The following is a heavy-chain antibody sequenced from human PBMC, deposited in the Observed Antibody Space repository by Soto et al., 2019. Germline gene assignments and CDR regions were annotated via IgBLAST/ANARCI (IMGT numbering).Heavy chain of an antibody. CDR1: GGTFSSYA. J-gene: IGHJ6*02. CDR3: ARVVAARAYCYYGMDV. Sequence: QVQLVQSGAEVKKPGSSVKVSCKASGGTFSSYAISWVRQAPGQGLEWMGGIIPIFGTANYAQKFQGRVTITADESTSTAYMELSGLRSEDRAVYYCARVVAARAYCYYGMDVWGQGTTVTVSS. CDR2: IIPIFGTA. V-gene: IGHV1-69*12. D-gene: IGHD6-6*01.